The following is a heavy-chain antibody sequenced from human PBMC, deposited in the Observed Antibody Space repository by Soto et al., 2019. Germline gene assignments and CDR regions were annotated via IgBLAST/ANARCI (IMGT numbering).Heavy chain of an antibody. CDR1: GFSLSTSGVG. Sequence: QITLKESGPTLVKPTQTLTLTCTFSGFSLSTSGVGVGWIRQPPGKALEWLALIYWNDDKRYSPSLKSRLTITKDTSKNQVVLTMTNMDPVDTATYYCALMDTAMYFDYWGQGTLVTVSS. CDR3: ALMDTAMYFDY. D-gene: IGHD5-18*01. J-gene: IGHJ4*02. CDR2: IYWNDDK. V-gene: IGHV2-5*01.